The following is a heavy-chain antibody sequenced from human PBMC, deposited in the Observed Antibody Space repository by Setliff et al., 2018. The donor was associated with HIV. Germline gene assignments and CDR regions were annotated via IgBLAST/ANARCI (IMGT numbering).Heavy chain of an antibody. V-gene: IGHV1-69*10. J-gene: IGHJ4*02. D-gene: IGHD2-21*01. CDR3: ARGDFDF. CDR2: FDPEDGET. Sequence: SVKVSCKASGGTFSSHAISWVRQAPGKGLEWMGGFDPEDGETIYAQKFQGRVTITAYKSTSTAYMELSSLRSDDTAMFSCARGDFDFWGQGTLVTVSS. CDR1: GGTFSSHA.